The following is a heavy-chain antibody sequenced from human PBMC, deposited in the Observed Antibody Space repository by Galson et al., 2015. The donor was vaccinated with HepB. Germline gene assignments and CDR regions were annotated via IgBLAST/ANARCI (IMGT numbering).Heavy chain of an antibody. CDR3: ARRLRGGGDSSGYYSPYYYYGMDV. J-gene: IGHJ6*02. V-gene: IGHV1-18*01. CDR2: ISAYNGNT. Sequence: SVKVSCKASGGTFTSYGISWVRQAPGQGLEWMGWISAYNGNTNYAQKLQGRVTMTTDTSTSTAYMELRSLRSDDTAVYYCARRLRGGGDSSGYYSPYYYYGMDVWGQGTTVTVSS. CDR1: GGTFTSYG. D-gene: IGHD3-22*01.